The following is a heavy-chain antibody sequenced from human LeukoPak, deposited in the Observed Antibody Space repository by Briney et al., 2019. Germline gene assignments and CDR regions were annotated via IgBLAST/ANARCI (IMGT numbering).Heavy chain of an antibody. CDR1: GFTFSSYA. J-gene: IGHJ4*02. Sequence: PGGSLRLSCAASGFTFSSYAMSWVRQAPGKGPEWVSAISGSGGSTYYADSVKGRFTISRDNSKNTLYLQMNSLRAEDTAVYYCAKVLSRYITMIVVVTYDYWGQGTLVTVSS. CDR2: ISGSGGST. D-gene: IGHD3-22*01. V-gene: IGHV3-23*01. CDR3: AKVLSRYITMIVVVTYDY.